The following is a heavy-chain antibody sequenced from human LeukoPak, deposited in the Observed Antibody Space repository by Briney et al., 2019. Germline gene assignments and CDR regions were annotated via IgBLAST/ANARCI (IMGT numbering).Heavy chain of an antibody. D-gene: IGHD3-3*01. CDR3: TSPVPFGYDFWSGYYG. CDR2: IRSKANSYAT. V-gene: IGHV3-73*01. CDR1: GFTFSGSA. J-gene: IGHJ4*02. Sequence: PGGSLRLSCAASGFTFSGSAMHWVRQASGKGLEWVVRIRSKANSYATAYAASVKGRFTISRDDSKNTAYLQMNSLKTEDTAVYYCTSPVPFGYDFWSGYYGWGQGTLVTVSS.